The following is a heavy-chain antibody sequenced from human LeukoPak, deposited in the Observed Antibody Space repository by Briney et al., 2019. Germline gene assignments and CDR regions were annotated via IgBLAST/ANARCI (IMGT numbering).Heavy chain of an antibody. Sequence: SETLSLTCAVSGGSFSKYYWSWIRQPPGKALEWIGYMHYTESTNYNPSLKSRVTISVDTSKNQFSLKLTSVTAADTAVYYCARAILGVGFEYWGQGTLVTVSS. D-gene: IGHD3-16*01. CDR3: ARAILGVGFEY. CDR2: MHYTEST. CDR1: GGSFSKYY. V-gene: IGHV4-59*01. J-gene: IGHJ4*02.